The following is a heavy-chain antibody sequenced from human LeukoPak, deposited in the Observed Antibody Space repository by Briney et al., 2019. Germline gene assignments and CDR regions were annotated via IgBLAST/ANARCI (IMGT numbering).Heavy chain of an antibody. CDR2: IYYSGST. V-gene: IGHV4-61*05. Sequence: SETLSLTCTVSGGSISGSDYYWSWIRQPPGKGLEWIGYIYYSGSTNYNPSLKSRVTISVDTSKNQFSLKLSSVTAADTAVYYCARAAMGTNWFDPWGQGTLATVSS. D-gene: IGHD5-18*01. CDR3: ARAAMGTNWFDP. J-gene: IGHJ5*02. CDR1: GGSISGSDYY.